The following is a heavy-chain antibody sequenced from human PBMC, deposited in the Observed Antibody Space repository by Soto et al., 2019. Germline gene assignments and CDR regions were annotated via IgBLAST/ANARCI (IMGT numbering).Heavy chain of an antibody. CDR1: GFSFTGYY. Sequence: GASVKVSCKASGFSFTGYYIHWLRQAPGQGLGWMGWINAHSGGTEYAQKFQGRVTLTRDTSIATAYLTPTSLTSDDTALYYCAKDLTRQLAYWLDPWGQGTQVTVSS. J-gene: IGHJ5*02. V-gene: IGHV1-2*02. D-gene: IGHD6-6*01. CDR3: AKDLTRQLAYWLDP. CDR2: INAHSGGT.